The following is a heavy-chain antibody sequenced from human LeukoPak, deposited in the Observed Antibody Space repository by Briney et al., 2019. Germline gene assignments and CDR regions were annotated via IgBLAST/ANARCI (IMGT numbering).Heavy chain of an antibody. CDR1: GGSISSYY. J-gene: IGHJ3*02. CDR2: IYYSGST. D-gene: IGHD6-19*01. V-gene: IGHV4-59*01. Sequence: PSETLSLTCTVSGGSISSYYWSWIRQPPGKGVEWIGYIYYSGSTNYNPSLKSRVTISVDTSKNQFSLKLSSVTAADTAVYYCARVLGGWYRDDAFDIWGQGTMVTVSS. CDR3: ARVLGGWYRDDAFDI.